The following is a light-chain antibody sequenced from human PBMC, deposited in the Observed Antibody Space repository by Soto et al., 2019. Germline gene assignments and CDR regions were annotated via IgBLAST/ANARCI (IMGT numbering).Light chain of an antibody. J-gene: IGLJ1*01. CDR2: EVS. CDR3: SSYTSSRTLLYV. Sequence: QSALTQPASVSGSPGQSVTISCNGTSSDVGGYQYVTWYQQHPGKAPKLMIYEVSNRPSGVSNRFSGSKSGNTASLTISGLQAEDEADYYCSSYTSSRTLLYVFGTGTKVTVL. CDR1: SSDVGGYQY. V-gene: IGLV2-14*01.